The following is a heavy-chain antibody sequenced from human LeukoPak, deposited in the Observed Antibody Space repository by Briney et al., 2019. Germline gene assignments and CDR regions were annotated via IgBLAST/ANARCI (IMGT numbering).Heavy chain of an antibody. V-gene: IGHV1-18*01. J-gene: IGHJ5*02. CDR2: ISTYDHDT. CDR1: GYTSTNYG. Sequence: ASVKVSCKASGYTSTNYGISWVRQAPGQGLEWMAWISTYDHDTNYAQKFRGRVTMTTDTSTSTAYMELRSLGSDDTAVYYCVRDYFCSGGTCDDCFDPWGQGTLVIVSS. D-gene: IGHD2-15*01. CDR3: VRDYFCSGGTCDDCFDP.